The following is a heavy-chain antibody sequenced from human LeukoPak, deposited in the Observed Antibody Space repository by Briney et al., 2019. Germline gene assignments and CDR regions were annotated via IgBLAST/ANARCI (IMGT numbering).Heavy chain of an antibody. CDR1: GNPISNTYY. Sequence: SETLSLTCAVWGNPISNTYYWGWIRQPPGKELEWIGSIYNSGNTHYNPSLKSRVTISVDTSKNQFSQKLSSVTAADTAVYYCARNSSGNYFDYWGQGTLVTVSS. J-gene: IGHJ4*02. CDR2: IYNSGNT. D-gene: IGHD1-26*01. CDR3: ARNSSGNYFDY. V-gene: IGHV4-38-2*01.